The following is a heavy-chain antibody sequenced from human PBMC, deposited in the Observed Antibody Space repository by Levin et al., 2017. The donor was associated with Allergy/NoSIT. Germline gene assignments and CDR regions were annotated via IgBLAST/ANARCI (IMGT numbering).Heavy chain of an antibody. CDR1: GYTFTDYY. J-gene: IGHJ4*02. CDR3: TRGSPIVGAISPFDY. Sequence: ASVKVSCKASGYTFTDYYIHWVRQAPGQGLEWMGWMSPKSGDTTYAQKFHGRVTMTRDTSINTAYMELGRLRSDDTAVYYCTRGSPIVGAISPFDYWGQGTLVTVSS. V-gene: IGHV1-2*02. D-gene: IGHD1-26*01. CDR2: MSPKSGDT.